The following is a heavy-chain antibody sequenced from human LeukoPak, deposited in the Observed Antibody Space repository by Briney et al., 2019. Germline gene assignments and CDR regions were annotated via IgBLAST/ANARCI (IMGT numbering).Heavy chain of an antibody. V-gene: IGHV1-18*01. CDR1: GYIFTSYG. D-gene: IGHD4-17*01. CDR2: ISTYNGNT. J-gene: IGHJ6*02. Sequence: ASVKVSCKASGYIFTSYGISWVRQAPGQGLEWMGWISTYNGNTNYAQKLQGRVTMTTDTSTSTAYMELRSLRSDDTAVYYCARDGSGNYGDYQWYYYYYGMDVWGQGTTVTVSS. CDR3: ARDGSGNYGDYQWYYYYYGMDV.